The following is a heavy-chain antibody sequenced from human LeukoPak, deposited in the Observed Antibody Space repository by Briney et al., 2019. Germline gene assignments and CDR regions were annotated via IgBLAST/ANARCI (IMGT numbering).Heavy chain of an antibody. V-gene: IGHV1-46*01. CDR3: ARILPNTSSNPAAGDAFDI. J-gene: IGHJ3*02. Sequence: ASVTVSCKASGYTFTSYYMHWVRQAPGQGLEWMGIINPSGGSTSYAQKFQGRVTMTRDTSTSTVYMELSSLRSEDTAVYYCARILPNTSSNPAAGDAFDIWGQGTMVTVSS. CDR1: GYTFTSYY. CDR2: INPSGGST. D-gene: IGHD6-13*01.